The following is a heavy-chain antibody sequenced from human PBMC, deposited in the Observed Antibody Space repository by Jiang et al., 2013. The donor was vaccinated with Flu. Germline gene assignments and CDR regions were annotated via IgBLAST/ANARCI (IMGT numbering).Heavy chain of an antibody. CDR1: GYSFASHS. D-gene: IGHD1-14*01. V-gene: IGHV7-4-1*02. CDR2: INTNTGEP. CDR3: ARSVWAEGTTTGTYYYYGMDV. Sequence: SGAEVKKPGASVKVSCKASGYSFASHSIHWVRQAPGQGLQWMGWINTNTGEPTYAQGFTGRLVFSLDTSVSTAYLQISSLEAEDTAVYYCARSVWAEGTTTGTYYYYGMDVWGQG. J-gene: IGHJ6*02.